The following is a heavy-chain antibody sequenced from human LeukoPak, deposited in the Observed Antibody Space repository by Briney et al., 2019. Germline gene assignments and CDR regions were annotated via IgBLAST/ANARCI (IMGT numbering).Heavy chain of an antibody. V-gene: IGHV4-59*01. CDR3: ASLSSGSYNWFDP. CDR1: GGSISSYY. Sequence: SEALSLTCTGSGGSISSYYWSWIRQPPGKGLEWIGYIYYSGSTNYNPSLKSRVTISVDTSKNQFSLKLGSVTAADTAVYYCASLSSGSYNWFDPWGQGTLVTVSS. CDR2: IYYSGST. J-gene: IGHJ5*02. D-gene: IGHD1-26*01.